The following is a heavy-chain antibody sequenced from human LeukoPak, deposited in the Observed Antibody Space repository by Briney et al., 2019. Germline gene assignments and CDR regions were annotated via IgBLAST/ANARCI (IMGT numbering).Heavy chain of an antibody. J-gene: IGHJ4*02. CDR2: INQSGSEK. D-gene: IGHD6-19*01. CDR1: GFTFSSYC. Sequence: GGSLRLSCAASGFTFSSYCMSWVLQAPGKGLEWVANINQSGSEKYYVDSVKGRFTISRDNAENSLDLQMYRLRAEDTAVYYCARDHKVAGIVFDSWGQGTLVTVSS. CDR3: ARDHKVAGIVFDS. V-gene: IGHV3-7*01.